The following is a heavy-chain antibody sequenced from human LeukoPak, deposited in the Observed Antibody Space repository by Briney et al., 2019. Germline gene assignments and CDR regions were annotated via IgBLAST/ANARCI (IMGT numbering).Heavy chain of an antibody. J-gene: IGHJ5*01. CDR2: ISSSGSNI. V-gene: IGHV3-11*01. Sequence: GGSLSLSCAASGFIFSEYYMGWVRPPPGRGREWVSFISSSGSNIYYADSVKGRFSISRDNAKNSLYLQMNSLRAEDTAVYYCARVIGSSSVAQNGWFDPWGQGNLVTVST. CDR3: ARVIGSSSVAQNGWFDP. CDR1: GFIFSEYY. D-gene: IGHD6-6*01.